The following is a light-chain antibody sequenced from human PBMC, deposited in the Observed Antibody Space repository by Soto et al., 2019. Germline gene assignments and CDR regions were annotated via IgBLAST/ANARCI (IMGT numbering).Light chain of an antibody. CDR2: EVN. Sequence: QSALTQPASMSGSPGESITISCTGTSSDVGGYNYVSWYQQHPGKAPKLIIYEVNKRPSGVPDRFSGSKSGNTASLTVSGLQAEDEADYYCSSYAGSNTFLFGGGTKVTVL. J-gene: IGLJ3*02. CDR3: SSYAGSNTFL. CDR1: SSDVGGYNY. V-gene: IGLV2-8*01.